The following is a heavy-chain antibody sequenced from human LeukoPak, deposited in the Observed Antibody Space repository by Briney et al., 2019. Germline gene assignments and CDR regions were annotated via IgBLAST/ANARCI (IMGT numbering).Heavy chain of an antibody. Sequence: GGSLRLSCAASGFTFSSYGMHWVRQAPGKGLEWVAFIRYDGSNKYYADSVKGRFTISRDNSKNTLYLQMNSLRAEDTAVYYCAKVGAAAAGTGDDDYWGQGTLVTVSS. J-gene: IGHJ4*02. CDR1: GFTFSSYG. D-gene: IGHD6-13*01. V-gene: IGHV3-30*02. CDR3: AKVGAAAAGTGDDDY. CDR2: IRYDGSNK.